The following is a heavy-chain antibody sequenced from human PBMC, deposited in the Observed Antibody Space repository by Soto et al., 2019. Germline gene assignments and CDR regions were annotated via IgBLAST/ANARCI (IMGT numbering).Heavy chain of an antibody. J-gene: IGHJ4*02. CDR1: GFTFSSYA. CDR2: MSYDGSNK. Sequence: QVQLVESGGGVVQPGRSLRLSCAASGFTFSSYAMHWVRRAPGKGLEWMAVMSYDGSNKYYADSVKGRFTISRDNSKNTLYLQMNSLRPEDTALYYCAGDWGAYWGQGTLVIVSS. D-gene: IGHD3-16*01. CDR3: AGDWGAY. V-gene: IGHV3-30-3*01.